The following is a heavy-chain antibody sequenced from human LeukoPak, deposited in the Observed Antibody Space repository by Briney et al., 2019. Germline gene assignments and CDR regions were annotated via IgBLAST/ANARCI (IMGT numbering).Heavy chain of an antibody. Sequence: PSETLSLTCAVYGGAFSGYYWSWIRQPPGKGLEWIGEINQSGSTNYNPSLKSRVTISVDTSKNQFSLKLSSVTAADTAVYYCARRLRGRSYSGSRGSGFDYWGQGTLVTVSS. D-gene: IGHD1-26*01. CDR2: INQSGST. J-gene: IGHJ4*02. CDR3: ARRLRGRSYSGSRGSGFDY. V-gene: IGHV4-34*01. CDR1: GGAFSGYY.